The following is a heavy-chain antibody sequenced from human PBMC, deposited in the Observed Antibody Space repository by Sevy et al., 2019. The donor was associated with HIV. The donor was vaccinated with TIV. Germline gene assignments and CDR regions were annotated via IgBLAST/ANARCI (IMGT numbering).Heavy chain of an antibody. D-gene: IGHD2-15*01. V-gene: IGHV3-11*01. CDR2: ISGGDTTT. CDR3: AAISGYCRDGTCYAATSIDQ. J-gene: IGHJ4*02. Sequence: GGSLRLSCAASGFNLTDYYINWIRQAPGKGLEWISYISGGDTTTYYSDSVKGRFTVSRDNAKNSVFLQMISLRAGDTAVHYWAAISGYCRDGTCYAATSIDQWGEGSLVTVSS. CDR1: GFNLTDYY.